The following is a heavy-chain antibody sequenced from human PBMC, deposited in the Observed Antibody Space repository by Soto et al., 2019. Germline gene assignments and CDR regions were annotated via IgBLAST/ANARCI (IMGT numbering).Heavy chain of an antibody. Sequence: QVQLVQSGAEVKKPGSSVKVSCKASGGTFSSYTISWVRQAPGQGLEWMGRIIPILGIVNYAQKFQGRVTLTADKSTSTAYTGLSGRGSEATAVYYWARDPACSGGSCYYHYYYGMDVWGQGTTVTVSS. D-gene: IGHD2-15*01. CDR3: ARDPACSGGSCYYHYYYGMDV. CDR2: IIPILGIV. V-gene: IGHV1-69*08. CDR1: GGTFSSYT. J-gene: IGHJ6*02.